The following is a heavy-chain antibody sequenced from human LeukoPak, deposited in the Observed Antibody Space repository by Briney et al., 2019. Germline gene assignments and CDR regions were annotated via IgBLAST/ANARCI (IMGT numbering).Heavy chain of an antibody. CDR2: IYSSGST. J-gene: IGHJ4*02. D-gene: IGHD3-10*01. CDR3: ARSPTLRGVIITPF. CDR1: GCTVSSNY. Sequence: PGGSLRLSCTASGCTVSSNYMSWVRQAPGKGLEWVSVIYSSGSTYYADSVKGRFTISRDNSKNTLYLQMNSLRAEDTAVYYCARSPTLRGVIITPFWGQGTLVTVSS. V-gene: IGHV3-53*01.